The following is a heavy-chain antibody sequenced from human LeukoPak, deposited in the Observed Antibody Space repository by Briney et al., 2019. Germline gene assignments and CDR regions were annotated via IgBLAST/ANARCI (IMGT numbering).Heavy chain of an antibody. D-gene: IGHD6-13*01. J-gene: IGHJ4*02. Sequence: GASAKVSCKASGYTFTSYGISWVRQAPGQGLEWMGWISAYNGNTNYAQKLQGRVTMTTDTSTSTAYMELRSLRSDDTAVYYCARDLILGVAAGTKYGYWGQGTLVTVSS. CDR2: ISAYNGNT. CDR3: ARDLILGVAAGTKYGY. V-gene: IGHV1-18*01. CDR1: GYTFTSYG.